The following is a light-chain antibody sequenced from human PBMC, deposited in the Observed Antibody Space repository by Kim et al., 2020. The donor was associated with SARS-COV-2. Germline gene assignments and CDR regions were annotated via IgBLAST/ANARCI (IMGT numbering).Light chain of an antibody. Sequence: GQGSTIPCSGSISSIGGNSVSLYQQFPATAPKLLIYSNNQWTSGVPGRFSGSKSGTSASLAITGLQSEDEADYYCASWDDSLNGPVFGGGTQLTVL. V-gene: IGLV1-44*01. CDR3: ASWDDSLNGPV. CDR1: ISSIGGNS. CDR2: SNN. J-gene: IGLJ3*02.